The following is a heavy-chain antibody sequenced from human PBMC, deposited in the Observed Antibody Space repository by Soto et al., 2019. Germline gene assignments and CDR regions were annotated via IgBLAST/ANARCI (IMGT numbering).Heavy chain of an antibody. CDR3: AAEGTVTTGMDV. CDR1: GFTFTSSA. D-gene: IGHD4-17*01. CDR2: IVVGSGNT. J-gene: IGHJ6*02. Sequence: SVKVSCKASGFTFTSSAMQWVRQARRQRLEWIGWIVVGSGNTNYAQKFQERVTITRDMSTSTAYMELSSLRSEDTAVYYCAAEGTVTTGMDVWGQGTTVTVSS. V-gene: IGHV1-58*02.